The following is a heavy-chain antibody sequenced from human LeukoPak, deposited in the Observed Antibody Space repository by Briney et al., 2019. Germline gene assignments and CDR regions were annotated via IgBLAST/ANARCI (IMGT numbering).Heavy chain of an antibody. CDR1: GGSISSSSYY. Sequence: PSETLSLTCTVSGGSISSSSYYWGWIRQPPGKGLEWIGSIYYSGSTYYNPSLKSRVTISVDTSKNQFSLKLSSVTAADTAVYYCARETAAAGPFFEYWGQGTLVTVSS. V-gene: IGHV4-39*07. CDR3: ARETAAAGPFFEY. D-gene: IGHD6-13*01. CDR2: IYYSGST. J-gene: IGHJ4*02.